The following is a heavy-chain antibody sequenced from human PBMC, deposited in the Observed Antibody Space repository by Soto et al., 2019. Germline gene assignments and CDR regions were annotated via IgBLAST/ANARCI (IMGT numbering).Heavy chain of an antibody. Sequence: GGSLRLSCAASGFTFSDYYMSWIRQAPGKGLEWVSYISSSGSTIYYADSVKGRFTISRDNAKNSLYLQMNSLRAEDTAVYYWARDFFSGITGTTGAFDYWGQGTLVTVSS. CDR2: ISSSGSTI. CDR3: ARDFFSGITGTTGAFDY. CDR1: GFTFSDYY. D-gene: IGHD1-7*01. V-gene: IGHV3-11*01. J-gene: IGHJ4*02.